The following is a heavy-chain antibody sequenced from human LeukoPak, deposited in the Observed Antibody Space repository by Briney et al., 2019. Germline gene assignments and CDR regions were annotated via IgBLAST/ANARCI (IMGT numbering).Heavy chain of an antibody. CDR1: GYSFTSYW. J-gene: IGHJ5*02. CDR2: IGPSDSYT. Sequence: GESLRISCRGSGYSFTSYWISWVRQMPGKGLEWMGRIGPSDSYTNYSPSFQGHVTISADKSISTAYLQWSSLKASDTAMYYCARHGGNWFDPWGQGTLVTVSS. CDR3: ARHGGNWFDP. V-gene: IGHV5-10-1*01.